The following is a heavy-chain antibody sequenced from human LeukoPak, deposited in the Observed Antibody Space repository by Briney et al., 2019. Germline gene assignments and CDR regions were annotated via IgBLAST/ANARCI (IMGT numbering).Heavy chain of an antibody. CDR1: GFTFSSYA. Sequence: GGSLRLSCAASGFTFSSYAMHWVRQAPGKGLEWVAVISYDGSNKYYADSVKGRFTISRDNSKNTLYLQMNSLRAEDTAVYYCAKDKADTQIVPDAFDIWGQGTMVTVSS. V-gene: IGHV3-30-3*01. CDR2: ISYDGSNK. CDR3: AKDKADTQIVPDAFDI. D-gene: IGHD2-2*01. J-gene: IGHJ3*02.